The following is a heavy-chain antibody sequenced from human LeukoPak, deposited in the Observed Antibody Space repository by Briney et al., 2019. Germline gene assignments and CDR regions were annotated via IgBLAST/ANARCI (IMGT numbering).Heavy chain of an antibody. D-gene: IGHD3-10*01. J-gene: IGHJ4*02. CDR3: ARIYYGSGSPWYFDY. V-gene: IGHV5-51*01. CDR1: GYSFTSYW. CDR2: IYPGDSDT. Sequence: GESLKISCKGSGYSFTSYWIGWVRQMPGKGLEWMGIIYPGDSDTRYSPSFQGQVTISADKSISTAYLQWSSLKASDTAMYYCARIYYGSGSPWYFDYWGQGTLVTVSS.